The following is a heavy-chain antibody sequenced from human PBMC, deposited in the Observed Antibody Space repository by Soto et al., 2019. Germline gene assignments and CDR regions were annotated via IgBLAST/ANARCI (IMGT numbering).Heavy chain of an antibody. CDR1: GFTFSSYW. Sequence: EVQLVESGGGLVQPGGSLRLSCAASGFTFSSYWMHWVRQAPGKGLVWVSRINSDGSSTSYADSVKGRFTISRDNAQNTLYLQMNSLRAEDTAVYYCARDPSWGTTVTTGNWFDPWGQGTLVTVSS. J-gene: IGHJ5*02. D-gene: IGHD4-17*01. CDR3: ARDPSWGTTVTTGNWFDP. CDR2: INSDGSST. V-gene: IGHV3-74*01.